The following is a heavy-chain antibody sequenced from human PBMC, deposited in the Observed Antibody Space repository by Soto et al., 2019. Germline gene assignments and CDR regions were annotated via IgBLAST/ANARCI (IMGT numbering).Heavy chain of an antibody. CDR1: GVTFSSYW. V-gene: IGHV3-74*01. Sequence: GGSLRLSCAASGVTFSSYWMHWVRQAPGKRLVWVSRINNDGSSTNYADSVKGRFTISRDNAKNTLYLQMNSLRAEDTAMYYCARSTISAAESYYFDYWGQGTLVTVSS. CDR2: INNDGSST. J-gene: IGHJ4*02. CDR3: ARSTISAAESYYFDY. D-gene: IGHD6-13*01.